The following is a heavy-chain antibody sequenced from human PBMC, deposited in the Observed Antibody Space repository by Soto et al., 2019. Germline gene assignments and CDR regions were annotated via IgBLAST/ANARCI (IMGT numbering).Heavy chain of an antibody. Sequence: PSETLSLTCAVSGGSISSGGYSWSWIRQPPGKGLEWIGYIYHSGSTYYNPSLKSRVTISVDRSKNQFSLKLSSVTAADTAVYYCARAHGYYYYYGMDVRGQGTTVTVSS. CDR3: ARAHGYYYYYGMDV. CDR1: GGSISSGGYS. J-gene: IGHJ6*02. CDR2: IYHSGST. V-gene: IGHV4-30-2*01.